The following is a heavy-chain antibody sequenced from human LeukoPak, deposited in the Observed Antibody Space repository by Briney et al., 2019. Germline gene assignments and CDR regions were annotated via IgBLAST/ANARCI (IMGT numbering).Heavy chain of an antibody. CDR2: ISGSGGST. D-gene: IGHD3-3*01. J-gene: IGHJ4*02. V-gene: IGHV3-23*01. CDR3: AKATYYDFWSGYYSFDY. Sequence: GGSLRLSCAASGFTFSSYAMSLVRQAPGKGLEWVSAISGSGGSTYYADSVKGRFTISRDNSKNTLYLQMNSLRAEDTAVYYCAKATYYDFWSGYYSFDYWGQGTLVTVSS. CDR1: GFTFSSYA.